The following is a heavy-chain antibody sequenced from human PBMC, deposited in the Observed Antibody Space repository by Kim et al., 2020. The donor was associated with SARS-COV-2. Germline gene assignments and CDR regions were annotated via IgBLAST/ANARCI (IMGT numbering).Heavy chain of an antibody. CDR2: ISSSSSYI. CDR1: GFTFSSYS. D-gene: IGHD5-18*01. J-gene: IGHJ3*02. CDR3: ARDRVGSAYSYDAFDI. Sequence: GGSLRLSCAASGFTFSSYSMNWVRQAPGKGLEWVSSISSSSSYIYYADSVKGRFTISRDNAKNSLYLQMNSLRAEDTAVYYCARDRVGSAYSYDAFDIWGQGTMVTVSS. V-gene: IGHV3-21*01.